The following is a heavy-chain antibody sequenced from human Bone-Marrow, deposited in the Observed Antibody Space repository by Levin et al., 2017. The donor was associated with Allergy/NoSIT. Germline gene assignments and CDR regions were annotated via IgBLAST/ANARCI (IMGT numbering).Heavy chain of an antibody. V-gene: IGHV3-30*18. CDR3: ANGGYDSGGSYRAYFEY. D-gene: IGHD3-22*01. CDR1: GFRFSDNG. Sequence: GGSLRLSCVASGFRFSDNGMHWVRQAPGKGLEWVAVISHDGRSKLYADSVKGRFTVSRDNLKNTVYLEMNSLRAEDTAVYYCANGGYDSGGSYRAYFEYWGVGTLVTVSS. J-gene: IGHJ4*02. CDR2: ISHDGRSK.